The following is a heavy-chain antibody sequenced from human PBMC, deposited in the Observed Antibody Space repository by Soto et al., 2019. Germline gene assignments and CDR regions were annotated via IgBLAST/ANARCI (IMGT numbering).Heavy chain of an antibody. D-gene: IGHD4-4*01. CDR1: GGSISSYY. J-gene: IGHJ4*02. V-gene: IGHV4-59*01. CDR3: ARLSTVTLVDY. CDR2: IYYSGST. Sequence: PSETLSLTCTVSGGSISSYYWSWIRQPPGKGLEWIGYIYYSGSTNYNPSLKSRVTISVDTSKNQFSLKLSSVTAADTAVYYCARLSTVTLVDYWGQGTLVTVSS.